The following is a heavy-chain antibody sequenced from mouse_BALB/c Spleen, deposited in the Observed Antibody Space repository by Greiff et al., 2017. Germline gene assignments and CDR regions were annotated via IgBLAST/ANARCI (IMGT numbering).Heavy chain of an antibody. D-gene: IGHD2-4*01. Sequence: VQLQQSGAELAKPGASVKMSCKASGYTFTSYWMHWVKQRPGQGLEWIGYINPSTGYTEYNQKFKDKATLTADKSSSTAYMQLSSLTSEDSAVYYCARPDDYDAGFAYWGQGTLVTVSA. CDR1: GYTFTSYW. J-gene: IGHJ3*01. CDR2: INPSTGYT. CDR3: ARPDDYDAGFAY. V-gene: IGHV1-7*01.